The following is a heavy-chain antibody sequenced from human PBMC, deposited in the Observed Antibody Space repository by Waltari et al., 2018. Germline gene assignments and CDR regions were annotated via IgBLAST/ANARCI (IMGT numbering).Heavy chain of an antibody. J-gene: IGHJ4*02. V-gene: IGHV4-61*09. CDR3: ARGQYCSGGSCDFNY. D-gene: IGHD2-15*01. CDR2: IYTSGST. CDR1: GGSISSGSYY. Sequence: QVQLQESGPGLVKPSQTLSLTCTVSGGSISSGSYYWSWIRQPAGKGLEWIGYIYTSGSTNYNPPLKSRVTISVDTSKNQFSLKLSSVTAADTAVYYCARGQYCSGGSCDFNYWGQGTLVTVSS.